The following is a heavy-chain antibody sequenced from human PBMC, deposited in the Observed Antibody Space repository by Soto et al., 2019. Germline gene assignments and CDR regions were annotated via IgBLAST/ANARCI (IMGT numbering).Heavy chain of an antibody. D-gene: IGHD2-21*02. Sequence: QVQLQQSGPGLVKPSQTLSLTCTVSGGSISSDYCHWIWIRQSPGKGLEWIGYIHHSGSILYNPSVKSRVTISVDTSKNQFSLHLSSVTAADTAVYFCAREDDGGDSLDVWGQGTTVTVSS. CDR1: GGSISSDYCH. CDR3: AREDDGGDSLDV. J-gene: IGHJ6*02. V-gene: IGHV4-30-4*08. CDR2: IHHSGSI.